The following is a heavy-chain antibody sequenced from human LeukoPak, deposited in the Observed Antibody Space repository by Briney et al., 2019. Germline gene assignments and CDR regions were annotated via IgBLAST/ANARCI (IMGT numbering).Heavy chain of an antibody. CDR2: ISGSGGST. D-gene: IGHD3-16*02. CDR1: GFTFSSYA. V-gene: IGHV3-23*01. J-gene: IGHJ4*02. CDR3: AADYVWGSYRSNYFDY. Sequence: GGSLRLSCAASGFTFSSYAMSWVRQAPGKGLEWVSAISGSGGSTYYADSVKGRFTISRDNSKNTLYLQMNSLRAENTAVYYCAADYVWGSYRSNYFDYWGQGTLVTVSS.